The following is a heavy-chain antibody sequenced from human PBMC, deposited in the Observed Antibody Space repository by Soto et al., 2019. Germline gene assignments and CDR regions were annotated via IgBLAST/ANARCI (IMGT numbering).Heavy chain of an antibody. J-gene: IGHJ4*02. Sequence: GGSLRLSCAVSGFTFSNYWMHWIRQAPGKGLVWVSRINIDGGTTSYADSVKGRFTISRDNAKNTLYLQMSSLRAEDTAVYYCARGSNTYPSYWGRGTLVTVSS. CDR2: INIDGGTT. CDR1: GFTFSNYW. CDR3: ARGSNTYPSY. V-gene: IGHV3-74*01. D-gene: IGHD2-21*01.